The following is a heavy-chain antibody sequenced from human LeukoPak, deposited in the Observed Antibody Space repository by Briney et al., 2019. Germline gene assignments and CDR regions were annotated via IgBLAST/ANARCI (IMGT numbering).Heavy chain of an antibody. D-gene: IGHD3-10*01. CDR2: IYYSGSS. J-gene: IGHJ5*02. CDR1: GGSISSSNYY. Sequence: PSETLSLTCTVSGGSISSSNYYWGWIRQPPGKGLEWIASIYYSGSSFHNPSLKSRVTISVDTSKNQFSLKLSSVTAADTAVYYCAREGVLWFGELFRDNWFDPWGQGTLVTVSS. CDR3: AREGVLWFGELFRDNWFDP. V-gene: IGHV4-39*07.